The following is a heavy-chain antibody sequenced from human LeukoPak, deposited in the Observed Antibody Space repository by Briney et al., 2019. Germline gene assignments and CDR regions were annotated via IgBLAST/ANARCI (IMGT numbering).Heavy chain of an antibody. CDR2: IYSGGST. CDR1: GFTVSSNY. J-gene: IGHJ4*02. CDR3: AKEVLYSGYEPPDY. V-gene: IGHV3-66*02. D-gene: IGHD5-12*01. Sequence: GGSLRLSCAASGFTVSSNYMSWVRQAPGKGLEWVSLIYSGGSTYYADSVKGRFTISRDNSKNTLYLQMNSLRAEDTAVYYCAKEVLYSGYEPPDYWGQGTLVTVSS.